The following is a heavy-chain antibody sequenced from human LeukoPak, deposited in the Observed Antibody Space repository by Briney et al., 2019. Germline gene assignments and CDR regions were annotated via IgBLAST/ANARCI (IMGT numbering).Heavy chain of an antibody. CDR1: GFTFSSYW. CDR2: IKQDGSEK. CDR3: ARGGDIVVVVAATSPKPLYGMDV. Sequence: PGGSLRLSCAASGFTFSSYWMSWVRQAPGKGLEWVANIKQDGSEKYYVDSVKGRFTISRDNAKNSLYLQMNSLRAEDTAVYYCARGGDIVVVVAATSPKPLYGMDVWGQGTTVTVSS. D-gene: IGHD2-15*01. V-gene: IGHV3-7*01. J-gene: IGHJ6*02.